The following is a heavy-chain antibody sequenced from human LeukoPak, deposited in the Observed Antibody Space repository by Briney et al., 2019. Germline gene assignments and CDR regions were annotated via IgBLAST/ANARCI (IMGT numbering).Heavy chain of an antibody. CDR3: ARAYTYYYDSSGYYYYYYYMDV. CDR1: GGSISSGDYY. Sequence: SQTLPLTCTVSGGSISSGDYYWSWIRQPPGKGLEWIGYIYYSGSTYYNPSLKSRVTISVDTSKNQFSLKLSSVTAADTAVYYCARAYTYYYDSSGYYYYYYYMDVWGKGTTVTVSS. D-gene: IGHD3-22*01. J-gene: IGHJ6*03. V-gene: IGHV4-30-4*08. CDR2: IYYSGST.